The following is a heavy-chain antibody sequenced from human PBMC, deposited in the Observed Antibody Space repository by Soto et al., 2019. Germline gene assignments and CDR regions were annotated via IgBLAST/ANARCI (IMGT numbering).Heavy chain of an antibody. Sequence: GGSLRLSCAASGFTFSNYWIHWVRQAPGKGLVWVSRLNSDGSSTNYADSVKGRFTISRDNAKNTLYLQMNSLRAEDTAVYYCARGSAGSGSGSFDYWGQGTLVTVSS. V-gene: IGHV3-74*01. J-gene: IGHJ4*02. D-gene: IGHD3-10*01. CDR2: LNSDGSST. CDR3: ARGSAGSGSGSFDY. CDR1: GFTFSNYW.